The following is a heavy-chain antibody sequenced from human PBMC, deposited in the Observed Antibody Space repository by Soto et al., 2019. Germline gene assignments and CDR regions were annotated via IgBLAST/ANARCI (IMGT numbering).Heavy chain of an antibody. V-gene: IGHV3-30*18. J-gene: IGHJ4*02. D-gene: IGHD3-22*01. CDR2: ISHDGTNK. CDR1: GFTFSNYA. Sequence: GGSLRLSCAASGFTFSNYAMSWVRQAPGKGLEWVAAISHDGTNKNYGDSVKGRFTISRDNSKNTLYLQMNSLRPEDTALYYCAKDEYYYSRSGYYIFDYWGQGTLVTVSS. CDR3: AKDEYYYSRSGYYIFDY.